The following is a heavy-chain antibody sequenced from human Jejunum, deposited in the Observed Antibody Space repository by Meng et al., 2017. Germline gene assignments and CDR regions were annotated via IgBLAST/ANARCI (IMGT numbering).Heavy chain of an antibody. CDR3: ARDTAGFGP. CDR2: IFYSGTT. D-gene: IGHD6-13*01. J-gene: IGHJ5*02. V-gene: IGHV4-39*07. CDR1: VGFIRTVGYY. Sequence: QRHVVELGQVRVRPSVALSRTCAVAVGFIRTVGYYWGWIRQSPGKGLEWIGSIFYSGTTYYNPSLKCGVTISIDTSKNQFSLKMNSVTAADTAVYYCARDTAGFGPWGQGTLVTVSS.